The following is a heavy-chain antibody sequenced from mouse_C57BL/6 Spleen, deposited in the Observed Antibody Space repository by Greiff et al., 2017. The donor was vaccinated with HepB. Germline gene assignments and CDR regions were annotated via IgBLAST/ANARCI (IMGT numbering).Heavy chain of an antibody. D-gene: IGHD4-1*01. J-gene: IGHJ2*01. CDR1: GYTFTSYW. CDR3: ARENLWNWDGVDY. Sequence: QVQLQQPGAEIVKPGASVKLSCKASGYTFTSYWMHWVKQRPGRGLEWIGRIDPNSGGTKYNEKFKSKATLTVDKPSSTAYMQLSSLTSEDSAVYYCARENLWNWDGVDYWGQGTTLTVSS. V-gene: IGHV1-72*01. CDR2: IDPNSGGT.